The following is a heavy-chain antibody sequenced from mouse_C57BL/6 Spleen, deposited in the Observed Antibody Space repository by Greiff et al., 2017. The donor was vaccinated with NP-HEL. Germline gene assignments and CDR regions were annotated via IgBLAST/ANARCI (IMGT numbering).Heavy chain of an antibody. D-gene: IGHD1-1*01. Sequence: EVKLVESGGGLVKPGGSLKLSCAASGFTFSDYGMHWVRQAPEKGLEWVAYISSGSSTIYYADTVKGRFTISRDNAKNTLFLQMTSLRSEDTAMYYCARTTTVVSYYWDFDVWGTGTTVTVSS. CDR2: ISSGSSTI. V-gene: IGHV5-17*01. CDR1: GFTFSDYG. CDR3: ARTTTVVSYYWDFDV. J-gene: IGHJ1*03.